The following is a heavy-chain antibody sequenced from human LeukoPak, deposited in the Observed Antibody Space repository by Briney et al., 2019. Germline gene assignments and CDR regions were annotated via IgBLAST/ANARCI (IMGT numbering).Heavy chain of an antibody. D-gene: IGHD4-11*01. CDR2: ISAYNGNT. V-gene: IGHV1-18*01. Sequence: ASVKVSCTASGYTFTSYGISWVRQAPGQGLEWMGWISAYNGNTNYAQKLQGRVTMTTDTSTSTAYMGLRSLRSDDTAVYYCARDRAGTVTTNYWGQGTLVTVSS. J-gene: IGHJ4*02. CDR1: GYTFTSYG. CDR3: ARDRAGTVTTNY.